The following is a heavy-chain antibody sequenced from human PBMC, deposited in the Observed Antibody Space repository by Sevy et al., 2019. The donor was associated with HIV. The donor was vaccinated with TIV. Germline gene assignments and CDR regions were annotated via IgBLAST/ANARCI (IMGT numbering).Heavy chain of an antibody. CDR3: VRDGIYYYYGMDV. V-gene: IGHV3-53*01. D-gene: IGHD1-26*01. Sequence: GGSLRLSCAASGFTVSSNYMSWVRQAPGKGLEWVSVIYSGGSTYYADSVKGRFTISRDNSKNTLYLQMNSLRAEDTAVYYCVRDGIYYYYGMDVWGQGTTVTVSS. J-gene: IGHJ6*02. CDR2: IYSGGST. CDR1: GFTVSSNY.